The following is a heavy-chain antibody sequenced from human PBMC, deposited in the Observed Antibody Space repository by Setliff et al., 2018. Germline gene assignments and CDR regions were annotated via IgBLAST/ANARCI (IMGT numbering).Heavy chain of an antibody. CDR1: GGFIRDYY. V-gene: IGHV4-59*01. Sequence: PSETLSLTCTVSGGFIRDYYWNWIRQPPGKGLEWIGYIYYRGTTNYNSSLKSRVTISIDMSKNQFSLKLSSATAADTAVYFCAAVGIDAGGGWFDPWGHGIPVTVSS. CDR2: IYYRGTT. J-gene: IGHJ5*02. CDR3: AAVGIDAGGGWFDP. D-gene: IGHD1-26*01.